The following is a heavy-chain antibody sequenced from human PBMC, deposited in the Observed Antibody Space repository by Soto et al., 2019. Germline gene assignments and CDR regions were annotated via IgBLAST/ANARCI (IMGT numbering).Heavy chain of an antibody. V-gene: IGHV3-30-3*01. CDR2: ISYDGSNK. Sequence: GGSLRLSCAASGFTFSSYAMHWVRQAPGKGLEWVAVISYDGSNKYYADSVKGRFTISRDNSKNTLYLQMNSLRAEDTAVYYCARAFRRGALTYYFDYWGQGTLVTVSS. J-gene: IGHJ4*02. CDR3: ARAFRRGALTYYFDY. D-gene: IGHD3-10*01. CDR1: GFTFSSYA.